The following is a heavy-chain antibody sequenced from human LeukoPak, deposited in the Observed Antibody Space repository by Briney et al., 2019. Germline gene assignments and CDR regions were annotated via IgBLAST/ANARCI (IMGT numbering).Heavy chain of an antibody. Sequence: PSETLSLTCAVYGGSFSGYYWSWIRQPPGKGLEWIGEINHSGSTNYNPSLKSRVTISVDTSKNQFSLKLSSVTAADTAVYYCARGSDIVATINYWYFDLWGRGTLVTVSS. CDR1: GGSFSGYY. CDR3: ARGSDIVATINYWYFDL. J-gene: IGHJ2*01. V-gene: IGHV4-34*01. D-gene: IGHD5-12*01. CDR2: INHSGST.